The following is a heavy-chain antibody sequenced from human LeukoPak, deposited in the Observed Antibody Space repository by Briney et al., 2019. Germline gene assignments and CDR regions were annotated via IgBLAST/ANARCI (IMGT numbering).Heavy chain of an antibody. CDR2: INHSGST. CDR3: ARGGEIVVVPAAMPGYFDY. Sequence: SETLSLTCAVYGGSFGGYYWSWIRQPPGKGLEWIGEINHSGSTNYNPSLKSRVTISVDTSKNQFSLKLSSVTAADTAVYYCARGGEIVVVPAAMPGYFDYWGQGTLVTVSS. D-gene: IGHD2-2*01. V-gene: IGHV4-34*01. J-gene: IGHJ4*02. CDR1: GGSFGGYY.